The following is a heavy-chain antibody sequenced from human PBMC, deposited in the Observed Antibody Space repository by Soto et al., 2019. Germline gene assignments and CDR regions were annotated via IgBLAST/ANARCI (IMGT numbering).Heavy chain of an antibody. CDR1: GYTFTSYA. V-gene: IGHV1-3*01. J-gene: IGHJ4*02. Sequence: ASVKVSCKASGYTFTSYAIHWVRQAPGQRLEWMGWINAGNGNTKYSQKFQDRVTITRDTSASTAYMELSSLRSEDTAVYFCARSGYCGGDNCYPAGYTDYWGQGTLLTVSS. CDR3: ARSGYCGGDNCYPAGYTDY. D-gene: IGHD2-15*01. CDR2: INAGNGNT.